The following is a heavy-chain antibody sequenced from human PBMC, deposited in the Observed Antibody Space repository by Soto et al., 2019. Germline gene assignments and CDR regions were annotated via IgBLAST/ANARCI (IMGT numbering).Heavy chain of an antibody. V-gene: IGHV3-23*01. CDR3: AKNGDFWSWGMDV. CDR1: GFTFNTYA. J-gene: IGHJ6*02. CDR2: ISESGDGT. Sequence: GGSLRLSCAASGFTFNTYAMTWVRQAPGKGLEWVSLISESGDGTYYADSVKGRFTIPRDNSQRTLNLQMNSLRAEDTAVYYCAKNGDFWSWGMDVWGQGTTVTVSS. D-gene: IGHD3-3*01.